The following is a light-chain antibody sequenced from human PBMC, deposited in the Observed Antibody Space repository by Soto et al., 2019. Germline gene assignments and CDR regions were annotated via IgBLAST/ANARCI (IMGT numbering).Light chain of an antibody. CDR1: SNDVGSYDF. CDR2: EVS. J-gene: IGLJ1*01. CDR3: SSSTTFTTLV. V-gene: IGLV2-14*01. Sequence: QSVLAQPASVSGSPEQSITISCTGTSNDVGSYDFVSWYQQKPGKAPKLLIYEVSNRPSGVSHRFSGSKSDNTASLTISGLQSEDEADYYCSSSTTFTTLVFGTGTKVTVL.